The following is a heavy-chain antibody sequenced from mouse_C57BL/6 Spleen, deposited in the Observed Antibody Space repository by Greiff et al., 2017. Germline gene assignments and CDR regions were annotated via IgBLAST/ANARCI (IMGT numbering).Heavy chain of an antibody. V-gene: IGHV5-4*01. J-gene: IGHJ4*01. CDR2: ISDGGSYT. CDR3: ARGGSMIKEAMDY. CDR1: GFTFSSYA. D-gene: IGHD2-4*01. Sequence: EVQLVESGGGLVKPGGSLKLSCAASGFTFSSYAMSWVRQTPEKRLEWVATISDGGSYTYYPDNVKGRFTISRDNAKNNLYLQMSHLKSEDTAMYYCARGGSMIKEAMDYWGQGTSVTVSS.